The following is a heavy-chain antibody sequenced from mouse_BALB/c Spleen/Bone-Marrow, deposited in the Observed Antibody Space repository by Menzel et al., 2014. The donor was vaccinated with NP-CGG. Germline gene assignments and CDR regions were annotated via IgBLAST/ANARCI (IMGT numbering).Heavy chain of an antibody. CDR2: INPSTTYS. D-gene: IGHD2-14*01. J-gene: IGHJ2*01. CDR1: GYTFTSYW. CDR3: ALYYRYGYFDY. V-gene: IGHV1-7*01. Sequence: QVQLQQSGAELAKPGASVKMSCKASGYTFTSYWMHWVKQRPGQGLEWIGYINPSTTYSAYNQKFKDKATLTADKSSSTAYMQLSSLTSEDSAVYYCALYYRYGYFDYWGQGTTLTVSS.